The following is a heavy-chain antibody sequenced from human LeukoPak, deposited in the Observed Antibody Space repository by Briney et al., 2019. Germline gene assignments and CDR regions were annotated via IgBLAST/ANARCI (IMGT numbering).Heavy chain of an antibody. CDR3: AKDSYSSGGGNYYYYMDV. D-gene: IGHD2-15*01. CDR1: GFTFSSYG. V-gene: IGHV3-30*02. CDR2: IRYDGSNE. J-gene: IGHJ6*03. Sequence: PGGSLRLSCAASGFTFSSYGMHWVRQAPGKGLEWVAFIRYDGSNEYYADSVKDRFTISRDNSKNTLYLQMNSLRAEDTSMYYCAKDSYSSGGGNYYYYMDVWGKGTTVTVSS.